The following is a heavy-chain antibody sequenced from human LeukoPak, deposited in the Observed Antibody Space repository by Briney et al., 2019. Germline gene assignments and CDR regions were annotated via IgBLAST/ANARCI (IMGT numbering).Heavy chain of an antibody. Sequence: KDGESLKISCQGSGYSSTTYWIAWVRQLPGKGLEWMGIIYPGDSETRYSPSFQGQVTISADKSISTAYLQWSSLKASDTAMYYCARRHVYNYFFDYWGQGTLVTVSS. J-gene: IGHJ4*02. CDR1: GYSSTTYW. CDR3: ARRHVYNYFFDY. CDR2: IYPGDSET. V-gene: IGHV5-51*01. D-gene: IGHD5-24*01.